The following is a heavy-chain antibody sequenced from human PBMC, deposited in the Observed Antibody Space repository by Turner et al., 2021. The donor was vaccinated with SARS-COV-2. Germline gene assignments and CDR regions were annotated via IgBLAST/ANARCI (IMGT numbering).Heavy chain of an antibody. V-gene: IGHV3-30-3*01. J-gene: IGHJ4*02. CDR1: GFTFSDFA. D-gene: IGHD3-3*01. CDR2: ISYDGSNQ. Sequence: QVQLVESGGGVVQPGRSLIFSCAACGFTFSDFASHWVRQAPGKGLEWVALISYDGSNQYYADSVKGRFTISRDDSKNTLYLQMNSLSAEDTAVYHCARERRGYYAEYWGQGSLVTVSS. CDR3: ARERRGYYAEY.